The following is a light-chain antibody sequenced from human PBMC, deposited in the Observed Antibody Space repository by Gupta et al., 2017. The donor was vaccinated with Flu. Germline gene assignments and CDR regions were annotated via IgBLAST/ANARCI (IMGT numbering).Light chain of an antibody. CDR3: KQSNI. CDR1: QGSSSA. J-gene: IGKJ3*01. V-gene: IGKV1-13*02. Sequence: IQLTQSPSSLSASVGDRVTINCRTSQGSSSALAWYRQSPGKPPKLLIYDASILYKGVPSMFSGSGSGTDFTLTISSLHPEDFATYYCKQSNIFGPGTKVDVK. CDR2: DAS.